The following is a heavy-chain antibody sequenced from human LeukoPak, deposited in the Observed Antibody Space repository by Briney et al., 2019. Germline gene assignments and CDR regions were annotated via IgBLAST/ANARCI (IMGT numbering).Heavy chain of an antibody. Sequence: PGGSLRLSCAASGFTFSNYAMSWVRQAPGKGLEWVSGMSGRGGRSYYADSVKGRFTISRDNSKNTLSLQMNSLRAEDTAVYYCAKDARVWFGELSFFDYWGQGTLVTVSS. D-gene: IGHD3-10*01. CDR2: MSGRGGRS. V-gene: IGHV3-23*01. CDR3: AKDARVWFGELSFFDY. CDR1: GFTFSNYA. J-gene: IGHJ4*02.